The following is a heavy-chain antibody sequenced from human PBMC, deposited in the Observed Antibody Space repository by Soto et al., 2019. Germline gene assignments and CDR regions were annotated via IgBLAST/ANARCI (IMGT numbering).Heavy chain of an antibody. CDR2: MYYSGTT. CDR3: AVVDSTGNWFDP. Sequence: SETLSLTCTVSGGSISSSDFYWGWLRQTPGKGLEFIGSMYYSGTTYYNPSLKSRVTISVETSKNQFTLKLISVTAADTAVYYCAVVDSTGNWFDPWGDGDLVTVSS. V-gene: IGHV4-39*01. D-gene: IGHD2-15*01. J-gene: IGHJ5*02. CDR1: GGSISSSDFY.